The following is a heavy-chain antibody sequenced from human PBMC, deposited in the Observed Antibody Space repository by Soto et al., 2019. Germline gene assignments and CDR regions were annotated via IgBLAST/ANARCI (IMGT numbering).Heavy chain of an antibody. CDR1: GYSFTSYW. V-gene: IGHV5-51*01. J-gene: IGHJ6*02. CDR2: IYPGDSDT. D-gene: IGHD6-6*01. Sequence: PGESLKISCKGSGYSFTSYWIGWVRQMPVKGLEWMGIIYPGDSDTRYSPSFQGQVTISADKSISTAYLQWSSLKASDTAMYYCARHEVAARPEGYYYGMDVWGQGTTVTVSS. CDR3: ARHEVAARPEGYYYGMDV.